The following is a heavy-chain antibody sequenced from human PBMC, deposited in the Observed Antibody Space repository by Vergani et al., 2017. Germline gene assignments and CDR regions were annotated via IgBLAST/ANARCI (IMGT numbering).Heavy chain of an antibody. V-gene: IGHV3-30*18. Sequence: QVQLVESGGGVVQPGRSLRLSCAASGFTFSSYGMHWVRQAPGKGLEWVAVIPFDGSKKYYADSVKGRFTISRDNSKNTLYLQMSILRAEDTAVYYCVKDQTYYDFWSGYYPGEGLDAFDIWGQGTMVTVSS. CDR1: GFTFSSYG. CDR2: IPFDGSKK. D-gene: IGHD3-3*01. J-gene: IGHJ3*02. CDR3: VKDQTYYDFWSGYYPGEGLDAFDI.